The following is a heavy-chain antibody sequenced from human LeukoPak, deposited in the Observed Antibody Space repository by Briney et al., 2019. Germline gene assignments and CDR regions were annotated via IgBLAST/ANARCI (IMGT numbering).Heavy chain of an antibody. V-gene: IGHV4-38-2*02. CDR3: ARTYYDILTGYYQDY. CDR1: GYSINNGYY. Sequence: SETLSLTCSVSGYSINNGYYRGWIRQTPGKGLEWIGSIFHTGSTYFNPSLKSRVTISVDLSKNQFSLKLSSVTAADTAVYYCARTYYDILTGYYQDYWGQGTLVTVSS. J-gene: IGHJ4*02. D-gene: IGHD3-9*01. CDR2: IFHTGST.